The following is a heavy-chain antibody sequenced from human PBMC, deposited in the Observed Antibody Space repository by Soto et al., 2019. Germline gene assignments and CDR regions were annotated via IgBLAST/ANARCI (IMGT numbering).Heavy chain of an antibody. J-gene: IGHJ4*02. CDR1: GFTFSRFE. CDR2: ISSSGSTA. CDR3: TSAAWFPYLSFY. V-gene: IGHV3-48*03. D-gene: IGHD3-10*01. Sequence: PGGSLRLSCAAPGFTFSRFELHWVRQAPGKGLEWISYISSSGSTAYYASSVEGRFTISRDNANNSVYLQMDSLRAEDTALYYCTSAAWFPYLSFYWGQGALVTVSS.